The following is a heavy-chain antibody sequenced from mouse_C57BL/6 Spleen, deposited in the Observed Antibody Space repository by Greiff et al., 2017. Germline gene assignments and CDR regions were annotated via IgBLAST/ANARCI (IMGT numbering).Heavy chain of an antibody. V-gene: IGHV5-17*01. Sequence: DVQLQESGGGLVKPGGSLKLSCAASGFTFSDYGMHWVRQAPEKGLEWVAYISSGSSTIYYADTVKGRFTISRDNAKKTLFLQMTSLRSEDTAMYYCARDGSSFYWYFDVWGTGTTVTVSS. J-gene: IGHJ1*03. CDR1: GFTFSDYG. CDR2: ISSGSSTI. CDR3: ARDGSSFYWYFDV. D-gene: IGHD1-1*01.